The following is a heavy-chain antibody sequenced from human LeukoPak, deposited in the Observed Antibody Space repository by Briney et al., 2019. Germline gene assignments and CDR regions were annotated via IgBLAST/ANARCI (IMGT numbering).Heavy chain of an antibody. Sequence: GGSLRLSCAASGFTVSTNYMSWVRQAPGKGLEWVSVIYRGGSTYYADSVKGRFTISRDNSKNTLYLQMNSLRAEDTAVYYCARSRGVVLWDAFDIWGQGTMVTVSS. CDR1: GFTVSTNY. J-gene: IGHJ3*02. CDR3: ARSRGVVLWDAFDI. D-gene: IGHD2-2*01. CDR2: IYRGGST. V-gene: IGHV3-53*01.